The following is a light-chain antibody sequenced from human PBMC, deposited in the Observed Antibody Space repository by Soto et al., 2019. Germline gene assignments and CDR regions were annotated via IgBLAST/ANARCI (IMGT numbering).Light chain of an antibody. Sequence: QSALTQPASVSGSPGQSITISCTGTSSDVGGYNYASWYQQHPGKAPKLMIYEVSNRPSGGSNRFSGSKSGNTASLTISGLQAEDEADYYCSSYTSSSTLVFGTGTKLTVL. CDR3: SSYTSSSTLV. V-gene: IGLV2-14*01. J-gene: IGLJ1*01. CDR2: EVS. CDR1: SSDVGGYNY.